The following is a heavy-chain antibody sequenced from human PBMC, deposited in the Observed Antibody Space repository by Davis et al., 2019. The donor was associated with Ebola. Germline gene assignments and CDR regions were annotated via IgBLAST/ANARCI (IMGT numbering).Heavy chain of an antibody. Sequence: ASVKVSCKASGYTFTGYYMHWVRQAPGQGLEWMGWISAYNGNTNYAQKLQGRVTMTTDTSTSTAYMELRSLRSDDTAVYYCARSAPYYGMDVWGQGTTVTVSS. J-gene: IGHJ6*02. V-gene: IGHV1-18*04. CDR1: GYTFTGYY. CDR3: ARSAPYYGMDV. CDR2: ISAYNGNT.